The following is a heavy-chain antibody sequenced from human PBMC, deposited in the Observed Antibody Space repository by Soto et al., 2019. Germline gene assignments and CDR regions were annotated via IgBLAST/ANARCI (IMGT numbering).Heavy chain of an antibody. J-gene: IGHJ5*02. D-gene: IGHD2-15*01. CDR3: ARAISGVVVAAAVPKWFDP. CDR1: GVSISSGDYF. CDR2: ITRTGST. V-gene: IGHV4-30-2*01. Sequence: LSLTCAVSGVSISSGDYFWSWIRQPPGKGLEWIGYITRTGSTYSNPSLKSRVTVSVDRSKNQFSLELTSVTAADTAVYYCARAISGVVVAAAVPKWFDPWGQGTLVTVSS.